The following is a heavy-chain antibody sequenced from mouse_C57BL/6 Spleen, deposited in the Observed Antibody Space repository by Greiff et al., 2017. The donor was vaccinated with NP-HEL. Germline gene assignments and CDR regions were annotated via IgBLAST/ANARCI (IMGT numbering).Heavy chain of an antibody. CDR3: ARGQLRLPLSY. Sequence: VQLKESGPELVKPGASVKMSCKASGYTFTDYNMHWVKQSHGKSLEWIGYINPNTGGTSYNQKFKGKATLTVNKSSSTAYMELRSLTSEDSAVYYCARGQLRLPLSYWGQGTLVTVSA. J-gene: IGHJ3*01. CDR1: GYTFTDYN. D-gene: IGHD3-2*02. CDR2: INPNTGGT. V-gene: IGHV1-22*01.